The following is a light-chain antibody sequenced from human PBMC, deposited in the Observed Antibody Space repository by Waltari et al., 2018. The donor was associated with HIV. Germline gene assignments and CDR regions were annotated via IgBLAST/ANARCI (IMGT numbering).Light chain of an antibody. Sequence: EIVMTQSPATLSVSPGQRATVSCWASQSISSNLAWYQQRPGQAPRLLVYDASTRVAGIPARFSASGFATEFPLTISSLQSEDFAVYYCQQYNDWLSWTFGQGTKVEMK. CDR1: QSISSN. CDR2: DAS. J-gene: IGKJ1*01. V-gene: IGKV3-15*01. CDR3: QQYNDWLSWT.